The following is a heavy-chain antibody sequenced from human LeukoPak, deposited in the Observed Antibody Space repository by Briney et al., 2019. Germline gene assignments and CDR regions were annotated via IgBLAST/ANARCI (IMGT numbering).Heavy chain of an antibody. CDR3: ARGAVRGVILGYFDY. Sequence: GGSLRLSCAASGFTFSSYAMHWVRQAPGKGLEWVAVISYDGSNKYYADSVKGRFTISRDNSKNTLYLQMNSLRAEDTAVYYCARGAVRGVILGYFDYWGQGTLVTVSS. D-gene: IGHD3-10*01. J-gene: IGHJ4*02. CDR2: ISYDGSNK. V-gene: IGHV3-30*04. CDR1: GFTFSSYA.